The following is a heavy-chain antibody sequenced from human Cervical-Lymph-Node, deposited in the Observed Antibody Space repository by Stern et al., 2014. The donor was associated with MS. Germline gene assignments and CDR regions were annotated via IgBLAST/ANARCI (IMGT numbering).Heavy chain of an antibody. CDR1: SGSISSYY. V-gene: IGHV4-59*08. D-gene: IGHD3-22*01. CDR3: ARQRAYYDSSGYFDL. J-gene: IGHJ2*01. CDR2: IFYSGST. Sequence: VQLEESGPGLVKPSETLSLTCTVSSGSISSYYWSWIRLPPGKGLEWIGYIFYSGSTNYNPSLKRRVTMSVDTSKSQFSLKLGSVTAADTAVYYCARQRAYYDSSGYFDLWGRGTLVTVSS.